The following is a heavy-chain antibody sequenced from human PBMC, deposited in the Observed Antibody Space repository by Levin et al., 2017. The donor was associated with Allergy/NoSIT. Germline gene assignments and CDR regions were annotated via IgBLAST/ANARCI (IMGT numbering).Heavy chain of an antibody. Sequence: SETLSLTCTVSGDSIRSSSYYWGWIRQPPGKGLEWIGDIYYSGTTDYSPSLRSRVTMSVDTSKNQLSLRLTSVTAADTAVYYCAREVGRSGYFDYWSQGTLVTVSS. CDR3: AREVGRSGYFDY. V-gene: IGHV4-39*07. CDR2: IYYSGTT. CDR1: GDSIRSSSYY. J-gene: IGHJ4*02. D-gene: IGHD1-26*01.